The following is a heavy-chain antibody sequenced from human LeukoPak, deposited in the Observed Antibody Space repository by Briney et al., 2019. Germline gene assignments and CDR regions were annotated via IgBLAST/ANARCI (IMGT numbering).Heavy chain of an antibody. Sequence: PGRSLRLSCAASGFTFDDYAMHWVRQAPGKGLEWVSGISWNSGSIGYADSVKGRFTISRDNAKNSLYLQMNSLRAEDTALYYWSKDRGGGYGRGYYYYMDVWGKGTTVTVSS. CDR3: SKDRGGGYGRGYYYYMDV. V-gene: IGHV3-9*01. CDR1: GFTFDDYA. D-gene: IGHD3-16*01. CDR2: ISWNSGSI. J-gene: IGHJ6*03.